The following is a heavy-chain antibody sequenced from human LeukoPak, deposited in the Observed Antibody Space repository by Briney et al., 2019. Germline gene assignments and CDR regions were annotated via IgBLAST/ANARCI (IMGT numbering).Heavy chain of an antibody. CDR3: ARRLPGFLVRGVLNGNWFDP. CDR1: GGSISSSNYY. J-gene: IGHJ5*02. Sequence: SETLSLTCSVSGGSISSSNYYWSWIRQPAGKGLEWIGRIYTSESTNYNPSLKSRVTISVDTSRNQFSLKLSSVTAADTAVYYCARRLPGFLVRGVLNGNWFDPWGQGILVTVSS. D-gene: IGHD3-10*01. V-gene: IGHV4-61*02. CDR2: IYTSEST.